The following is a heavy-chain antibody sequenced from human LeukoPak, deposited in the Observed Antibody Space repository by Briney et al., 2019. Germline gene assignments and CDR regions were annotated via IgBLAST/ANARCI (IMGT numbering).Heavy chain of an antibody. CDR1: GFTFSSYG. Sequence: GGSLRLSCAASGFTFSSYGMHWVRQAPGKGLEGVAVISYDGSNKYYADSVKGRFTISRDNSKNTLYLQMNSLRAEDTAVYYCAKDTTCSSTSCLAYYYYGMDVWGKGTTVTVSS. D-gene: IGHD2-2*01. J-gene: IGHJ6*04. CDR2: ISYDGSNK. CDR3: AKDTTCSSTSCLAYYYYGMDV. V-gene: IGHV3-30*18.